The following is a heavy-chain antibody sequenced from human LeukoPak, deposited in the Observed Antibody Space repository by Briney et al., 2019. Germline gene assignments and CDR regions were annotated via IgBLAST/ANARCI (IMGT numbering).Heavy chain of an antibody. V-gene: IGHV1-2*02. D-gene: IGHD6-19*01. CDR2: INPNSGGT. CDR3: AKDREAVARGGVY. CDR1: GYTFTGYY. Sequence: SVKVSCKASGYTFTGYYMHWVRQAPGQGLEWMGWINPNSGGTNYAQKFQGRVTMTRDTSICTAYMELSRLRSDDTAVYYCAKDREAVARGGVYWGQGTLVTVSS. J-gene: IGHJ4*02.